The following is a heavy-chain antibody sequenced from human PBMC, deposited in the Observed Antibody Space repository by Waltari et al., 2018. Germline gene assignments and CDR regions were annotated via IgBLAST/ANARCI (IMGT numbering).Heavy chain of an antibody. CDR3: ARQGFSYSTSDT. CDR1: GVTTSRNSYY. Sequence: QLQLQESGPGLGKPSETLSLTCTGSGVTTSRNSYYWGWIRQAPGKGLVCIGNIYYGGRTYYNPSLRGRVTISVDASKNHFSLRLTSVTAADTAVYYCARQGFSYSTSDTWGQGTLVTVSS. D-gene: IGHD4-4*01. V-gene: IGHV4-39*01. J-gene: IGHJ5*02. CDR2: IYYGGRT.